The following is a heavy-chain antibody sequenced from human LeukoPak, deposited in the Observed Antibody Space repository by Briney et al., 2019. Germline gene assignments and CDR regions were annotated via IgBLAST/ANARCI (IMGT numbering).Heavy chain of an antibody. CDR3: ARTLPAKARFDP. CDR1: GYTFTSYD. CDR2: INPNSGGT. Sequence: ASVKVSCKASGYTFTSYDINWVRQATGQGLEWMGWINPNSGGTNYAQKFQGRVTMTRDTSISTAYMELSRLRSDDTAVYYCARTLPAKARFDPWGQGTLVTVSS. D-gene: IGHD1-14*01. V-gene: IGHV1-2*02. J-gene: IGHJ5*02.